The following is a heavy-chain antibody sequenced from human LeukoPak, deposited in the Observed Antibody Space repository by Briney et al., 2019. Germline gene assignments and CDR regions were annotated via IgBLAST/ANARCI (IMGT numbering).Heavy chain of an antibody. CDR2: IWYDASNK. J-gene: IGHJ5*02. V-gene: IGHV3-33*01. CDR1: GFTFSSFG. Sequence: PGGSLRLSCAASGFTFSSFGMHWVRQAPGKGLEWVAVIWYDASNKYYADSVKGRFTISRDSSKNTLYLQMNSLRDDDTAVYYCVRGVGVSRFNYLDPWGQGTLVIVSS. CDR3: VRGVGVSRFNYLDP. D-gene: IGHD1-7*01.